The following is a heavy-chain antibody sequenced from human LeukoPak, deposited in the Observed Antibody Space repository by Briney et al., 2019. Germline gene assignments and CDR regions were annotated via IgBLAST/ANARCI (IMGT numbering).Heavy chain of an antibody. CDR1: GFTFSSYV. CDR2: ISGSGDDT. D-gene: IGHD3-10*01. CDR3: AKKEAMIRGVPYYYDF. Sequence: GGSLRLSCSASGFTFSSYVMTWVRQAPGQGLEWVSAISGSGDDTYYADSVKGRFTISRDNSKSTLYLQMNSLRAEDTAVYYCAKKEAMIRGVPYYYDFWGQGTLVTVS. V-gene: IGHV3-23*01. J-gene: IGHJ4*02.